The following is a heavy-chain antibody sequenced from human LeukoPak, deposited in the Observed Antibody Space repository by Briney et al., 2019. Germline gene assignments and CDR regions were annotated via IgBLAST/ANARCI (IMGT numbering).Heavy chain of an antibody. V-gene: IGHV4-59*01. CDR1: GGSISSYC. Sequence: SETLSLTCTVSGGSISSYCWSWIRQPPGKGLEWIAYMYNSGSTNYNPSLKSRVTISVDTSKNQFSLNLSSVTAADTAVYYCARAAFRGASYTSYYYYGMDVWGQGTTVTVSS. J-gene: IGHJ6*02. CDR3: ARAAFRGASYTSYYYYGMDV. D-gene: IGHD3-10*01. CDR2: MYNSGST.